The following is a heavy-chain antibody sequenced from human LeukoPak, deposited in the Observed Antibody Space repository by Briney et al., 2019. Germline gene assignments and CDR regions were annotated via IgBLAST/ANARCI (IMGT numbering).Heavy chain of an antibody. V-gene: IGHV3-7*01. CDR3: ARGPNFGDYVDFLDS. D-gene: IGHD4-17*01. CDR2: IKQGGSQK. CDR1: GFTFSDHW. J-gene: IGHJ4*02. Sequence: GGSLRLSCEASGFTFSDHWMTWVRQAPGKGLEWVANIKQGGSQKYYVDSVKGRFTISRDDVKSTLLLQMNNLRAEDSALYYCARGPNFGDYVDFLDSWGQGTLVTVSS.